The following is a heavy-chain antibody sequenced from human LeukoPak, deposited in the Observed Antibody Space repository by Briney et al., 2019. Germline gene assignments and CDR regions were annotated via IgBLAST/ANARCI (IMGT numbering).Heavy chain of an antibody. CDR3: AKDDDWGRFNH. CDR1: GFTFGVYA. D-gene: IGHD3-16*01. CDR2: IVGSGDST. Sequence: GGSLRLSCAASGFTFGVYAMSWVRQAPGKGLEWISTIVGSGDSTWYADSVRGRFTISRDNFKNTVSLQLNSLRAEDTAMYYCAKDDDWGRFNHWGQGTLVTVSS. J-gene: IGHJ1*01. V-gene: IGHV3-23*01.